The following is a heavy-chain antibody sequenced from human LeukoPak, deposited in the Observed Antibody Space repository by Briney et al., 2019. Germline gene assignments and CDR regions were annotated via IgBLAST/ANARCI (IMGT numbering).Heavy chain of an antibody. J-gene: IGHJ4*02. D-gene: IGHD3-22*01. CDR2: IYHSGST. Sequence: SETLSLTCTVSGGSISSGYYWGWIRQPPGKGLEWIGSIYHSGSTYYNPSLKSRVTISVDTSKNQFSLKLSSVTAADTAVYYCARVNYYDSSGYLDYWGQGTLVTVSS. CDR3: ARVNYYDSSGYLDY. V-gene: IGHV4-38-2*02. CDR1: GGSISSGYY.